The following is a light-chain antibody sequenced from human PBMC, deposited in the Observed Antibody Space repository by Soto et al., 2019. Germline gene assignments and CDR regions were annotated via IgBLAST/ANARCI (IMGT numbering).Light chain of an antibody. CDR3: QQYNNSPQT. V-gene: IGKV3-15*01. Sequence: EILMTQAPPTLTVSAGESATLSCRASQSVSGNLAWYQQKPGQAPRLLIYGASTRATGIPARFSGSGSGTEFTLTISSLQSEDFELYYCQQYNNSPQTFGQGTKVDIK. CDR2: GAS. CDR1: QSVSGN. J-gene: IGKJ1*01.